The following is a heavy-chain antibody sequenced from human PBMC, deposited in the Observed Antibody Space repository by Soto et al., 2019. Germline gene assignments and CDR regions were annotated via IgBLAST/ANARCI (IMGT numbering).Heavy chain of an antibody. Sequence: SVKVSCKASGGTFSSYAISWVRQAPGQGLEWMGGIIPIFGTANYAQKSQVRFTITACQSKGTAYMELSSLRSEDTAVYYCAIGRSITGTIDWFAPSRQGTLVTGSS. D-gene: IGHD1-7*01. CDR2: IIPIFGTA. V-gene: IGHV1-69*13. CDR1: GGTFSSYA. CDR3: AIGRSITGTIDWFAP. J-gene: IGHJ5*02.